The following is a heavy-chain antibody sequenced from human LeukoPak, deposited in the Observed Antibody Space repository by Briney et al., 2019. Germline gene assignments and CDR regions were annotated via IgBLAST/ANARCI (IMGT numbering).Heavy chain of an antibody. J-gene: IGHJ4*02. Sequence: SETLSLTCTVSGDSISSYYWSWLRQPPGKGLEWVGHISYSGSTNYNPSLKSRVTISVDTSKSQFSLKLSSVTAADTAVYYCARALAPYGDYAFDYWGQGTLVTVSS. V-gene: IGHV4-59*01. CDR1: GDSISSYY. CDR3: ARALAPYGDYAFDY. CDR2: ISYSGST. D-gene: IGHD4-17*01.